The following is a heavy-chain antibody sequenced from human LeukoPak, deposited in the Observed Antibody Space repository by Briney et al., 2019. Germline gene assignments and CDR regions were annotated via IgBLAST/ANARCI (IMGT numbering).Heavy chain of an antibody. CDR2: ISGSGGST. CDR3: ASGRTYYYYYYGVDV. J-gene: IGHJ6*02. V-gene: IGHV3-23*01. CDR1: GFTFSSYA. D-gene: IGHD1-1*01. Sequence: GGSLRLSCAASGFTFSSYAMSWVRQAPGKGLEWVSAISGSGGSTYYADSVKGRFTISRDNSKNTLYLQMNSLRAEDTAVYYCASGRTYYYYYYGVDVWGQGTTVTVSS.